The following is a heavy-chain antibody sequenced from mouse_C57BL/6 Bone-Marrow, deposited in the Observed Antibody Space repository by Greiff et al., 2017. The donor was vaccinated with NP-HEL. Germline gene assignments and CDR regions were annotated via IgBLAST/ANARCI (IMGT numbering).Heavy chain of an antibody. CDR3: ARKRRDDAPGLFDD. CDR1: GFSLTSYG. Sequence: QVQLKQSGPGLVQPSQSLSITCTVSGFSLTSYGVHWVRQSPGKGLEWLGVIWSGGSTDYNAAFISRLSISQDNSKSHVFFKMNSLQADATAIYDGARKRRDDAPGLFDDWGQGTTLTVSS. J-gene: IGHJ2*01. V-gene: IGHV2-2*01. D-gene: IGHD3-1*01. CDR2: IWSGGST.